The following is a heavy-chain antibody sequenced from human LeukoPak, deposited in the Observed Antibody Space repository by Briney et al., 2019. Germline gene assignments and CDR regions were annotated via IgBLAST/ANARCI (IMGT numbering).Heavy chain of an antibody. J-gene: IGHJ4*02. Sequence: GGSLRLSCAASGFTFGNYGMHWVHQTPGKGLEWVAIISFDGSTKYYADSVKGRFTISRDNSKNTLFLQMNSLRTEDTAVYYCAKRPTIAAAGGGFYFDSWGQGTLVTVSS. CDR2: ISFDGSTK. D-gene: IGHD6-13*01. V-gene: IGHV3-30*18. CDR3: AKRPTIAAAGGGFYFDS. CDR1: GFTFGNYG.